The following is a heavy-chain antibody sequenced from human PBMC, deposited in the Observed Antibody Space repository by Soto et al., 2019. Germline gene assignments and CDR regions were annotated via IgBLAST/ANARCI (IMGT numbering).Heavy chain of an antibody. D-gene: IGHD3-10*01. CDR3: AHSHEKRITMVRGVIPRFDP. CDR2: IYWDDDK. V-gene: IGHV2-5*02. J-gene: IGHJ5*02. Sequence: SGPTLVNPTQTLTLTCTFSGFSLSTSGVGVGWIRQPPGKALEWLALIYWDDDKRYSPSLKSRLTITKDTSKNQVVLTMTNMDPVDTATYYCAHSHEKRITMVRGVIPRFDPWGQGTLVTVS. CDR1: GFSLSTSGVG.